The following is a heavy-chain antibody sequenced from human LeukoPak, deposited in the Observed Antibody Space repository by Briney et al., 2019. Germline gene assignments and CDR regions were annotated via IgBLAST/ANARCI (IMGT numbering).Heavy chain of an antibody. Sequence: GGSLRLSCAASGFTFSSYAMSWVRQAPGKGLEWVSVISGSGVGTYYADSVKGRFTISRDNSKNTLYLQMNSLRAEDTAVYYCAKEIYGDSTGGRFQHWGQGTLVIVSS. CDR2: ISGSGVGT. V-gene: IGHV3-23*01. CDR3: AKEIYGDSTGGRFQH. D-gene: IGHD4-17*01. J-gene: IGHJ1*01. CDR1: GFTFSSYA.